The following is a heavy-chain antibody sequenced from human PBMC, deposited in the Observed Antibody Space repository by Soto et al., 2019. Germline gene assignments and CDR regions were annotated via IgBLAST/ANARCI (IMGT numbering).Heavy chain of an antibody. J-gene: IGHJ3*01. D-gene: IGHD3-10*01. CDR1: GGSISSGGYY. CDR2: IYYSGST. CDR3: ARGAWFGETYAFDL. Sequence: SETLSLTCTVSGGSISSGGYYWSWIRQHPGKGLEWIGYIYYSGSTYYNPSLKSRVTISVDTSKNQFSLKLSSVTAADTAVYYCARGAWFGETYAFDLWGQGTMVTVSS. V-gene: IGHV4-31*03.